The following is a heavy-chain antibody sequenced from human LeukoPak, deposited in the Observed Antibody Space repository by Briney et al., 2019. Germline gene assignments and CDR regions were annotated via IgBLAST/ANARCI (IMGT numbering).Heavy chain of an antibody. J-gene: IGHJ5*02. V-gene: IGHV4-59*11. CDR3: ARGHCSSTSCSRNWFDP. D-gene: IGHD2-2*01. CDR1: GGSISSHY. Sequence: SETLSLSCTVSGGSISSHYWSWIRQPPGKGLEWIGYIYYSGSTNYNPSLKSRVTISVDTSKNQFSLKLSSVTAADTAVYYCARGHCSSTSCSRNWFDPWGQGTLVTVSS. CDR2: IYYSGST.